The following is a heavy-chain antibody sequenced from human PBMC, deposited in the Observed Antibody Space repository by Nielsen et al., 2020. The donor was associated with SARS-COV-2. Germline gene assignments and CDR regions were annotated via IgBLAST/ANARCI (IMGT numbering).Heavy chain of an antibody. V-gene: IGHV1-3*01. CDR1: GYAFTSYA. CDR3: ARTSQGGRFDP. CDR2: INAGNGNT. D-gene: IGHD2-15*01. Sequence: ASVKVSCKASGYAFTSYAMHWVRQAPGQRLEWMGWINAGNGNTRYSQNFQGRVTITRDTSASTAYVELSSLRSEDTAVYYCARTSQGGRFDPWGQGTQVIVSS. J-gene: IGHJ5*02.